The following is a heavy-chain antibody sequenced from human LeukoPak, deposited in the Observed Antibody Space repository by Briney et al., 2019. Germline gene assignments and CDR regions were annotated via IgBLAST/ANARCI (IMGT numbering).Heavy chain of an antibody. J-gene: IGHJ4*02. CDR1: GFTFCSYA. V-gene: IGHV3-30-3*01. Sequence: PGVSLRLSCAASGFTFCSYAMHWVRQAPGKGLEWVAVISYDGSNKYYADSVKGRFTISRDNSKNTLYLQMNSLRAEDTAVYYCAREWFIGGQGTLVTVSS. CDR3: AREWFI. CDR2: ISYDGSNK. D-gene: IGHD2-8*02.